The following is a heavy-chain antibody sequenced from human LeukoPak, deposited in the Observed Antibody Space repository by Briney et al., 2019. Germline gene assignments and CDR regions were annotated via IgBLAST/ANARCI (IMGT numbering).Heavy chain of an antibody. Sequence: SGGSLRLSCAASGFSFNRYAMTWVRQAPGKGLEWVSIISGGGGSTFYADSVKGRYTISRDNSKSTLYLQMNSMRAENTAIYYGAKENSSGYYYFDYWGQGTLVTVSS. CDR1: GFSFNRYA. J-gene: IGHJ4*02. V-gene: IGHV3-23*01. CDR2: ISGGGGST. D-gene: IGHD3-22*01. CDR3: AKENSSGYYYFDY.